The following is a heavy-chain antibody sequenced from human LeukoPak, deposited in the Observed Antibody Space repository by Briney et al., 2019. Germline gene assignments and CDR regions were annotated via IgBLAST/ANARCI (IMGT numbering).Heavy chain of an antibody. CDR2: INPNSGGT. CDR3: ARGDPVMTATSYDR. D-gene: IGHD2-21*02. V-gene: IGHV1-2*02. CDR1: GYTFTGYY. Sequence: ASVKVSCKASGYTFTGYYMHWVRQAPGQGLEWMGWINPNSGGTNYAQKFQGRVAMTRDTSITTAYMEVRRLRSDDTAVYYCARGDPVMTATSYDRWGQGTPVTASS. J-gene: IGHJ4*02.